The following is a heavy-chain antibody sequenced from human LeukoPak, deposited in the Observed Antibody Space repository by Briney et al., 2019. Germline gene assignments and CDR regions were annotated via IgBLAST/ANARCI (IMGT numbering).Heavy chain of an antibody. Sequence: GGSLRLSCAASGFTFNSYWMSWVRQAPGKGLGWVANIKQDGSEKNYVDSVKGRFTISRDNTKNSLYLQMNSLRAEDTAVYYCARGYTSLYWGQGTLVTVPS. D-gene: IGHD6-13*01. CDR2: IKQDGSEK. CDR1: GFTFNSYW. J-gene: IGHJ4*02. CDR3: ARGYTSLY. V-gene: IGHV3-7*03.